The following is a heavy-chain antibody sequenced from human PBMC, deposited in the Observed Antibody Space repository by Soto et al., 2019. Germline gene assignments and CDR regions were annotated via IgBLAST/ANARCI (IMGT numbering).Heavy chain of an antibody. V-gene: IGHV1-58*02. CDR3: AADGPLIVGAVLGMDV. D-gene: IGHD1-26*01. J-gene: IGHJ6*02. CDR1: GFTFTSSA. Sequence: QMQLVQSGPEVKKPGTSVKVSCKASGFTFTSSAMQWVRQARGQRLEWIGWIVVGSGNTNYAQKFQERVTVNRDMSTSTAYMELSSLRSEDTAVYYCAADGPLIVGAVLGMDVWGQGTTVSVSS. CDR2: IVVGSGNT.